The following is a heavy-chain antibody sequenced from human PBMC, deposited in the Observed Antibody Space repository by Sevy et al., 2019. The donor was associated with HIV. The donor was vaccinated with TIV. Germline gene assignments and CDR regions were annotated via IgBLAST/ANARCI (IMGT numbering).Heavy chain of an antibody. D-gene: IGHD3-3*01. CDR3: VRTYYDFWSGHYEGYGMDV. CDR1: GFTFSTYG. CDR2: VSYDGSNE. Sequence: GGSLRLSCVASGFTFSTYGMHWVRQAPGKGLEWVAVVSYDGSNEYYAESVKGRFTISRDNSKNTLYLQMDSLRAEDTALYYCVRTYYDFWSGHYEGYGMDVWGQGTTVTVSS. V-gene: IGHV3-30*03. J-gene: IGHJ6*02.